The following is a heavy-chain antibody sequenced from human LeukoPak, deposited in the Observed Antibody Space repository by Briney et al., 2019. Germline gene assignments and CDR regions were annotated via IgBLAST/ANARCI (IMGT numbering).Heavy chain of an antibody. V-gene: IGHV1-46*01. CDR2: INPSGGGT. Sequence: TSVKVSCKASAYSSTSYYIHWVRQAPGQGLEWMGIINPSGGGTTYAQKFQGRVTMTTDTSTTTVYMELYSLTSEDTAIYYCARRGMALDYWGQGTLVTVSS. J-gene: IGHJ4*02. D-gene: IGHD3-16*01. CDR1: AYSSTSYY. CDR3: ARRGMALDY.